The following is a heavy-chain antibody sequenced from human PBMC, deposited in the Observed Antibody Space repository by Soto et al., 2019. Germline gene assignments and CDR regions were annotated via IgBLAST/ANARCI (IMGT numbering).Heavy chain of an antibody. Sequence: ASVKVACKASGYTFTGYYMHWVRQAPGQGLEWMGWINPNSGGTNYAQKFQGWVTRTRDTSISTAYMELSRLRSDDPAGYYCARGVEKWLGPSDDDSGMDVWGQGTTVTV. CDR2: INPNSGGT. D-gene: IGHD6-19*01. V-gene: IGHV1-2*04. CDR3: ARGVEKWLGPSDDDSGMDV. CDR1: GYTFTGYY. J-gene: IGHJ6*02.